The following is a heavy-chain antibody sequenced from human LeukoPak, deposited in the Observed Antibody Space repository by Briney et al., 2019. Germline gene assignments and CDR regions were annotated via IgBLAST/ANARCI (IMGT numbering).Heavy chain of an antibody. CDR3: ASGDGGSPSFDY. J-gene: IGHJ4*02. CDR1: GGSFSGYY. Sequence: PSETLSLTCAVYGGSFSGYYWSWIRQPPGKGLEWIGEINHSGSTNYNPSLKSRVTISVDTSKNQFSLKLSSVTAADTAVYYCASGDGGSPSFDYWGQGTLVTVSS. CDR2: INHSGST. D-gene: IGHD2-15*01. V-gene: IGHV4-34*01.